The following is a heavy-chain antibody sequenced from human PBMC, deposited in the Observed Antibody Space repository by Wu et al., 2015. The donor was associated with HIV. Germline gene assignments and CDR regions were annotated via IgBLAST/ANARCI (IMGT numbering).Heavy chain of an antibody. CDR3: ARDRDKLGGFDY. CDR2: IIPMFGTT. V-gene: IGHV1-69*05. J-gene: IGHJ4*02. Sequence: QVQLVQSGAEVRKPGSSVKVSCKASGGTFSSYAISWVRQAPGQGLEWMGGIIPMFGTTSYAQKFQDRVTIITDESTNTAYMELSSLKSEDTAVYYCARDRDKLGGFDYVGPGNAGHRLL. D-gene: IGHD1-7*01. CDR1: GGTFSSYA.